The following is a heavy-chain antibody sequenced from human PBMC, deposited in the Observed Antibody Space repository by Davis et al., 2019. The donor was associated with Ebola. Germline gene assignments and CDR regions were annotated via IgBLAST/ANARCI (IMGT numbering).Heavy chain of an antibody. CDR2: IKSKTDGGTT. V-gene: IGHV3-15*01. Sequence: GGSLRLSCAASGFTFSSYWMSWVRQAPGKGLEWVGRIKSKTDGGTTDYAAPVKGRFTISRDDSKNTLYLQMNSLKTEDTAVYYCTTDKYGDYGYYYGMDVWGQGTTVTVSS. D-gene: IGHD4-17*01. CDR3: TTDKYGDYGYYYGMDV. J-gene: IGHJ6*02. CDR1: GFTFSSYW.